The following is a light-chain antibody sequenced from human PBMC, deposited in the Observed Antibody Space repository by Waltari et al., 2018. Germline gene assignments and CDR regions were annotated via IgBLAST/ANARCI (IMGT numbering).Light chain of an antibody. V-gene: IGLV1-40*01. CDR2: RNS. Sequence: QSVLTQRLSVSGAPGQRVTISCTGSNTNTGARYALHWYQQLPETAPKFLFFRNSHWPSAVPDLFSASRSGTAASLAITGLQADDEAIYYCQSYDNTLSVVFGGGTKVTVL. CDR1: NTNTGARYA. J-gene: IGLJ2*01. CDR3: QSYDNTLSVV.